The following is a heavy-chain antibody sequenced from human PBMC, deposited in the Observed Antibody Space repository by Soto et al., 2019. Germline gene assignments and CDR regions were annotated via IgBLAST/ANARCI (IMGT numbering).Heavy chain of an antibody. V-gene: IGHV1-18*01. CDR3: SGDISHYYADY. CDR1: GYTFTSYG. J-gene: IGHJ4*02. Sequence: APVKVSCKASGYTFTSYGISWVRQAPGQGLEWMGWISAYNGNTNYAQKLQGRVTMTTDTSTSTAYMELRILRSDDTAVYYCSGDISHYYADYWGQGTVVTVSS. D-gene: IGHD3-10*01. CDR2: ISAYNGNT.